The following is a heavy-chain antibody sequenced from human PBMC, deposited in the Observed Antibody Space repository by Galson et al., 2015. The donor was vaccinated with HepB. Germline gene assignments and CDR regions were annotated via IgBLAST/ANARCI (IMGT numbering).Heavy chain of an antibody. V-gene: IGHV3-48*01. CDR1: GFTFSSYS. J-gene: IGHJ5*02. CDR3: ARDLGYCSGGSCYEWFDP. CDR2: ISSSSSTV. D-gene: IGHD2-15*01. Sequence: SLRLSCAASGFTFSSYSMNWVRQAPGKGLEWVSYISSSSSTVYYADSVKGRFTISRDNAKNSLYLQMNSLRAEDTAVYYCARDLGYCSGGSCYEWFDPWGQGTLVTVSS.